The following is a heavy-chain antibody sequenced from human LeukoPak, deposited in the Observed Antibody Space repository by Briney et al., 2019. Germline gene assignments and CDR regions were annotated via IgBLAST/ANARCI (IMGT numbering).Heavy chain of an antibody. D-gene: IGHD6-19*01. CDR2: INHSGST. V-gene: IGHV4-34*01. Sequence: SETLSLTCAVYGGSFSGYYWSWIRQPPGKGLEWIGEINHSGSTNYNPSLKSRVTISVDTSKNQFSLKLSSVTAADTAVYYCARYEAVAGVFDYWGQGTLVTVSS. CDR3: ARYEAVAGVFDY. J-gene: IGHJ4*02. CDR1: GGSFSGYY.